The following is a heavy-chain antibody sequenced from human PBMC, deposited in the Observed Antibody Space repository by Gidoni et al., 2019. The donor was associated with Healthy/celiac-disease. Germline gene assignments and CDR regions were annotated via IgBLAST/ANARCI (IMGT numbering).Heavy chain of an antibody. CDR2: INHSGST. CDR1: GGSFSGYY. Sequence: QVQLQQWGAGLLKPSETLSLTCAVYGGSFSGYYWSWIRQPPGKGLEWIGEINHSGSTNYNPSLKSRVTISVDTSKNQFSLKLSSVTAADTAVYYCAREDTAMVLNAFDIWGQGTMVTVSS. V-gene: IGHV4-34*01. J-gene: IGHJ3*02. CDR3: AREDTAMVLNAFDI. D-gene: IGHD5-18*01.